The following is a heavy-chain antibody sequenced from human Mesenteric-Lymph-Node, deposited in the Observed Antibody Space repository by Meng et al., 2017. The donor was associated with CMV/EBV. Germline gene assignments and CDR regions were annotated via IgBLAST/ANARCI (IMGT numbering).Heavy chain of an antibody. Sequence: ASVKVSCKASGYTFTSYYMHWVRQAPGQGLEWMGWINPNSGGTNYAQKFQGRVTMTRDTSISTAYMELSRLRSDDTAVYYCARTYCSSTSCRDYWGQGTLVTVSS. CDR1: GYTFTSYY. D-gene: IGHD2-2*01. J-gene: IGHJ4*02. CDR3: ARTYCSSTSCRDY. CDR2: INPNSGGT. V-gene: IGHV1-2*02.